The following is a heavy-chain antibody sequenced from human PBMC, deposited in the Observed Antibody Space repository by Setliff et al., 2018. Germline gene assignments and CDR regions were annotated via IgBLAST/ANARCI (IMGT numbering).Heavy chain of an antibody. CDR3: VRPGGTTVVARHFDY. J-gene: IGHJ4*01. CDR2: ISYSGTP. V-gene: IGHV4-39*01. CDR1: DDSFTSSRYY. Sequence: PSETLSLTCTVSDDSFTSSRYYWGWIRQAPGSGLEWIGSISYSGTPYYNAPVESRVTISIDTPRNQFSLELRSVTVADTATYYCVRPGGTTVVARHFDYWGSGILVTVSS. D-gene: IGHD2-15*01.